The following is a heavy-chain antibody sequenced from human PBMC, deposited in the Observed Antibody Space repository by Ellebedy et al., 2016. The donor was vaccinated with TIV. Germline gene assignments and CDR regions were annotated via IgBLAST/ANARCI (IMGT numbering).Heavy chain of an antibody. J-gene: IGHJ4*02. Sequence: GESLKISCVASKFTFTSYWMSWVRQAPGKGLEWVAKIKQDGSDKNYVDSVKGRFTISRDNAKKSVYLQMNSLRAEDTAVYYCARGGRLIDFWGQGTLVTVSS. CDR1: KFTFTSYW. V-gene: IGHV3-7*03. CDR2: IKQDGSDK. CDR3: ARGGRLIDF.